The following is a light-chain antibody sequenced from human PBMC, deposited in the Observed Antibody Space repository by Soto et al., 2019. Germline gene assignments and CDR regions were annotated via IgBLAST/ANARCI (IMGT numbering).Light chain of an antibody. Sequence: EVVMTQSPATLSVSPGERATLSCRASQSVSSNLAWYQQKPGQAPRLLIYGASTRATGIPARFSGSGSGTDFTVTIRSLQYEDFAVYCWQQYNNWPPWTFGQGNKVEI. CDR3: QQYNNWPPWT. CDR2: GAS. CDR1: QSVSSN. J-gene: IGKJ1*01. V-gene: IGKV3-15*01.